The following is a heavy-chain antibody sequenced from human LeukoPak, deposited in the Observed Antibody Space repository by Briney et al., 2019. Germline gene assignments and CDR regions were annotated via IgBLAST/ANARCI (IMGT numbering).Heavy chain of an antibody. V-gene: IGHV4-59*01. J-gene: IGHJ4*02. D-gene: IGHD6-19*01. CDR3: ARAEKAVTGTLDY. CDR2: MYNRGST. CDR1: GDSISNYY. Sequence: SETLSLTCTVSGDSISNYYWSWIRQSPGKELEWIGYMYNRGSTIYNPSLKSRVTISTDTSKNQFSLRLTSVTAADTAVYYCARAEKAVTGTLDYWGQGTLITVSS.